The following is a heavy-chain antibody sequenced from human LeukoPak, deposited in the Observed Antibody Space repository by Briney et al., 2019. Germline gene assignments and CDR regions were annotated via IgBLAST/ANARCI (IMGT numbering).Heavy chain of an antibody. CDR2: INAGNGIT. D-gene: IGHD6-19*01. CDR1: GYIFTAYA. Sequence: ASVKVSCKASGYIFTAYAIPWVRQAPGQGLEWMGWINAGNGITKYSQKFQGRVTITRDTSATTVYMELSSLRSEDTALYYCARDFGSSSGYYWFDPWGQGTLVTVSS. J-gene: IGHJ5*02. V-gene: IGHV1-3*01. CDR3: ARDFGSSSGYYWFDP.